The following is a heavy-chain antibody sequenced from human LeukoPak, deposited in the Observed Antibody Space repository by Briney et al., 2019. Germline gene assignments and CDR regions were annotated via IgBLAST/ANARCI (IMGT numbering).Heavy chain of an antibody. CDR2: IIPIFGTA. CDR1: GGTFSSYA. Sequence: EASVKVSCKASGGTFSSYAISCVRQAPGQGLEWMGGIIPIFGTANYAQKFQGRVTITTDESTSTAYMELSSLRSEDTAVYYCARGLDGGNSFVYWGQGTLVTVSS. J-gene: IGHJ4*02. CDR3: ARGLDGGNSFVY. V-gene: IGHV1-69*05. D-gene: IGHD4-23*01.